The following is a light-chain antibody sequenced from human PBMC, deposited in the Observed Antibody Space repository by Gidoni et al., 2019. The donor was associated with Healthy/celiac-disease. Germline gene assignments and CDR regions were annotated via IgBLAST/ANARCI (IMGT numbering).Light chain of an antibody. CDR2: GAS. CDR1: QSVSSN. J-gene: IGKJ2*01. V-gene: IGKV3-15*01. Sequence: ELVMTQSPATLSVSPGERATRSCRASQSVSSNLAWYQQKPGQTPRLCIYGASTRATGIPARFSGSGSGTEFTLTISSLQSEDFEVYYCQQYNNWPPYTFGQXTKLEIK. CDR3: QQYNNWPPYT.